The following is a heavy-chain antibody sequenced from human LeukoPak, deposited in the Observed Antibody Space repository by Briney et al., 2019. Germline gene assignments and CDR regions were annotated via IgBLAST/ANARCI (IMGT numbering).Heavy chain of an antibody. Sequence: PGMSLRLSCAASGFTFDGYAMHWVRQAPGEGLEWVSGISWHSGSIGYADSVKGRFTISRDNSKNTLYLQMNSLRAEDTAVYYCARGYCSSTSCYYHIDYWGQGTLVTVSS. J-gene: IGHJ4*02. CDR2: ISWHSGSI. D-gene: IGHD2-2*01. V-gene: IGHV3-9*01. CDR1: GFTFDGYA. CDR3: ARGYCSSTSCYYHIDY.